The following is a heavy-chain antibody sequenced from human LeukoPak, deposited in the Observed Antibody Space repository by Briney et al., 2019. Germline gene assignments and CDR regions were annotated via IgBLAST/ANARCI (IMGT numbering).Heavy chain of an antibody. CDR3: ARDSSSSWYVRSDYFDY. D-gene: IGHD6-13*01. CDR2: ISGSSSYI. J-gene: IGHJ4*02. Sequence: GGSLRLSCTSSGFTFSSYNMNWVRQAPGKGLEWVSSISGSSSYIYYADSVKGRFTISRDNAKNSLYLQMNSLRAEDTAVYYCARDSSSSWYVRSDYFDYWGQGTLVTVSS. CDR1: GFTFSSYN. V-gene: IGHV3-21*01.